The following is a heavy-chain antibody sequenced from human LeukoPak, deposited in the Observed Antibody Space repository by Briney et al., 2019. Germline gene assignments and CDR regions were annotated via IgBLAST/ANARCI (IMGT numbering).Heavy chain of an antibody. V-gene: IGHV3-48*04. J-gene: IGHJ4*02. CDR2: ISFNSGTI. Sequence: GGSLRLSCAGSGFNFSASSMNWVRQAPGKGLEWVSYISFNSGTIYYADSVKGRFTISRDNAKNSLYLQMNSLTAVDTAVYYCARDPHDYWGQGTLVTVSS. CDR3: ARDPHDY. CDR1: GFNFSASS.